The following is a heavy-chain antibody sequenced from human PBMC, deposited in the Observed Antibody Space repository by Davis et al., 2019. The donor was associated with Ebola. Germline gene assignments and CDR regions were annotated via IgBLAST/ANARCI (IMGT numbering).Heavy chain of an antibody. Sequence: GESLKISCAASGFSFSSYWMSWVRQAPGKGLEWVASIKQDGSNKYYVDSVKGRFTISRDNAKNSLYLQMNSLRVEDTAVYYCLYGMDVWGQRTTVTVSS. CDR3: LYGMDV. V-gene: IGHV3-7*01. CDR1: GFSFSSYW. J-gene: IGHJ6*02. CDR2: IKQDGSNK.